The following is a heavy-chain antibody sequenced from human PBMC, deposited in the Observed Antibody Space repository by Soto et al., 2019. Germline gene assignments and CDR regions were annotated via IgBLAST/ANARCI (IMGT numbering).Heavy chain of an antibody. CDR3: ARDSYMADY. D-gene: IGHD4-4*01. Sequence: PGGSLRLSCAASGFTFSSYGMNGVRQAPGKGLEWVSYISSSSSTIYYADSVKGRFTISRDNAKNSLYLQMNSLRAEDTAVYYCARDSYMADYWGQGTLVTVSS. J-gene: IGHJ4*02. CDR2: ISSSSSTI. V-gene: IGHV3-48*01. CDR1: GFTFSSYG.